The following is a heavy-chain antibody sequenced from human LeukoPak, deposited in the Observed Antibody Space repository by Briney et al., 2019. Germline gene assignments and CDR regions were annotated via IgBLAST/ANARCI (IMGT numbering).Heavy chain of an antibody. D-gene: IGHD1-26*01. CDR2: IYYSGST. J-gene: IGHJ3*02. CDR1: GGSISSYY. V-gene: IGHV4-59*01. CDR3: ATPDLVSYSGSYWAHAFDI. Sequence: SETLSLTCTVSGGSISSYYWSWIRQPPGKGLEWIGYIYYSGSTNYNPSLKSRVTISVDTSKNQFSLKLSSVTAADTAVYYCATPDLVSYSGSYWAHAFDIWGQGTMVTVSS.